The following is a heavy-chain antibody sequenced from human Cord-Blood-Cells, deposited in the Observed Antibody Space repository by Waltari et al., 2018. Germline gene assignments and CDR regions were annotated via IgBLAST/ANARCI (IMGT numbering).Heavy chain of an antibody. Sequence: QVQLVQSGAEVKKPGASVKVSCKASGYTFTSYDINWVRQATGQGLEWMGWMNPNSGNTGYAQKFQGRVTITRNTSISTAYMELSSLRSEDTAVYYCARPAPGYCSSTSCYDAFDIWGQGTMVTVSS. D-gene: IGHD2-2*01. V-gene: IGHV1-8*03. J-gene: IGHJ3*02. CDR1: GYTFTSYD. CDR3: ARPAPGYCSSTSCYDAFDI. CDR2: MNPNSGNT.